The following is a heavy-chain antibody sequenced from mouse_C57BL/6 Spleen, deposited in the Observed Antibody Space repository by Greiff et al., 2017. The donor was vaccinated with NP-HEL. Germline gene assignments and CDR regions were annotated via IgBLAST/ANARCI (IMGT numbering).Heavy chain of an antibody. D-gene: IGHD3-3*01. V-gene: IGHV5-6*01. Sequence: EVQGVESGGDLVKPGGSLKLSCAASGFTFSSYGMSWVRQTPDKRLEWVATISSGGSYTYYPDSVKGRFTISRDNAKNTLDLQMSSLKSEDPARYYCARGGLEAYLDYRGQGTTLTVSS. CDR2: ISSGGSYT. CDR3: ARGGLEAYLDY. CDR1: GFTFSSYG. J-gene: IGHJ2*01.